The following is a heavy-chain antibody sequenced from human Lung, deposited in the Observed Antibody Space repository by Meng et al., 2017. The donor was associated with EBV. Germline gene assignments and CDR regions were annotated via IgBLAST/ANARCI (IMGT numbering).Heavy chain of an antibody. J-gene: IGHJ4*02. D-gene: IGHD1-26*01. V-gene: IGHV4-34*01. CDR1: GGSFSGSFSGYY. Sequence: QVQLQQGGAGLLQPSETLSLTCAVYGGSFSGSFSGYYWSWIRQAPGKGLEWIGEINDSGSTDYNPSLKSRLTISVDRSKSQFSLELSSVTAADTAVYYCARSTFDYWGQGTLVTVSS. CDR2: INDSGST. CDR3: ARSTFDY.